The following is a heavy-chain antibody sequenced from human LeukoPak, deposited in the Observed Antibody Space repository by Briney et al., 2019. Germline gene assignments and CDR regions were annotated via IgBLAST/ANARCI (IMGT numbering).Heavy chain of an antibody. D-gene: IGHD6-6*01. CDR3: AKGKRSSCFDP. V-gene: IGHV3-23*01. CDR1: GFIFSSYA. Sequence: PGGSLRLSCAASGFIFSSYAMNWVRQAPGKGLEWVSSIGSDYNTYYADSVKGRFTISRDNSKNTLYLQMNSLTDEDTAAYYCAKGKRSSCFDPWGQGTLVTVSS. CDR2: IGSDYNT. J-gene: IGHJ5*02.